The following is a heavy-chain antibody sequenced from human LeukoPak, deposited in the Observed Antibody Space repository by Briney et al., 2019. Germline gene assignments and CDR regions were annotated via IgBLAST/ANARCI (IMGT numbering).Heavy chain of an antibody. CDR3: ARGSIVGATFDYFDY. CDR1: GYTFTGYY. CDR2: IKPSSGGT. D-gene: IGHD1-26*01. Sequence: ASVKVSCKASGYTFTGYYIHWVRQAPGQGLEWMGWIKPSSGGTNYAQKFQGRVTMTRDTSISTAYMELSRLRSDYTAVYYCARGSIVGATFDYFDYWGQGTLVTVSS. J-gene: IGHJ4*02. V-gene: IGHV1-2*02.